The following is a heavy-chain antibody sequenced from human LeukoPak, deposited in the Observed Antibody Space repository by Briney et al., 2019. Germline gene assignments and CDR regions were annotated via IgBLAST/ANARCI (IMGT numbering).Heavy chain of an antibody. V-gene: IGHV4-34*01. J-gene: IGHJ6*02. CDR3: ASRSRVYAYYYYYYGMDV. CDR2: INPSGST. CDR1: GGSFSGYY. D-gene: IGHD2-8*01. Sequence: SETLSLTCAVYGGSFSGYYWSWIRQPPGKGLEWIGEINPSGSTNYNPSLKSRVSISVDTSKNQFSLKLSSVTAADTAVYYCASRSRVYAYYYYYYGMDVWGQGTTVTVSS.